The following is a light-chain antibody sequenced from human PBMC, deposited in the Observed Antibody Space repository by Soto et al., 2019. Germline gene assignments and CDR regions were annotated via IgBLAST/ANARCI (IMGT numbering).Light chain of an antibody. V-gene: IGKV3-20*01. Sequence: EIVLTQSPAALSLSPGERATLSCRASQSISGNYLAWYQHKPGQAPRLLISGTYTRATGIPARFSGSGSGTDFTLTINSLEPEDFAVYYCQQYGSSGTFGQGTKVDIK. CDR2: GTY. J-gene: IGKJ1*01. CDR3: QQYGSSGT. CDR1: QSISGNY.